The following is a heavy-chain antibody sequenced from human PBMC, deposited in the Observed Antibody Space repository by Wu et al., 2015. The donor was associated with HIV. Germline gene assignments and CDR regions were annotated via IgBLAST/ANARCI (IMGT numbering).Heavy chain of an antibody. Sequence: QVQLVQSGAEVKKPGASVKVSCKASGYSFTTYGISWVRQAPGQGLEWMGWISAYNGNTKYAQKLQGRVTMTTDTSTSTVYMELRSLRFDDTAIYYCARRNSSLVGTVYQYYGMDVVGPRDHG. V-gene: IGHV1-18*01. CDR1: GYSFTTYG. D-gene: IGHD6-13*01. J-gene: IGHJ6*02. CDR3: ARRNSSLVGTVYQYYGMDV. CDR2: ISAYNGNT.